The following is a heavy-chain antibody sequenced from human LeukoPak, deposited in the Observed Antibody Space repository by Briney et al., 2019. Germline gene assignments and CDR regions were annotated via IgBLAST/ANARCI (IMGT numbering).Heavy chain of an antibody. Sequence: ASVKVSCKVSGYTLTELSMHSVRQAPGKGLEWMGSFEPEDGETIYAQKFQGRVTMTEDKSTDTAYMELSSLRSEDTAVYYCATATHYYYMDVWGKGTTVNVSS. J-gene: IGHJ6*03. CDR3: ATATHYYYMDV. V-gene: IGHV1-24*01. CDR1: GYTLTELS. CDR2: FEPEDGET.